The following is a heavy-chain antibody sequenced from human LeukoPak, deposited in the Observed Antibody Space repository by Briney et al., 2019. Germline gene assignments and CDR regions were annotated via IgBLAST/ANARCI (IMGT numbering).Heavy chain of an antibody. Sequence: GESLKISCKGSGYSFAKYWIVWVRQMPGKGLEWMGIIYAGDSDTRYSPSFQGQVTISADKSISTAYLQWSSLKASDTGMYYCARHDLGYCSGTSCYQFDPWGRGTLVTVSS. D-gene: IGHD2-2*01. J-gene: IGHJ5*02. V-gene: IGHV5-51*01. CDR2: IYAGDSDT. CDR3: ARHDLGYCSGTSCYQFDP. CDR1: GYSFAKYW.